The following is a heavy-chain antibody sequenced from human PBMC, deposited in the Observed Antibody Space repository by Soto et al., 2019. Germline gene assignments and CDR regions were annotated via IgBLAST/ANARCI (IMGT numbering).Heavy chain of an antibody. CDR1: GFTFSSND. J-gene: IGHJ3*01. CDR2: IYSGGST. D-gene: IGHD3-22*01. Sequence: EVQLVESGGGLIQPGGSLRLSCAASGFTFSSNDMNWVRQAPGKGLEWDSLIYSGGSTYYADSVKGRFTISGDNSKNTLYLQMSSLRADDAAVYYCAASPLLPGEPWGQGTMVSVSS. CDR3: AASPLLPGEP. V-gene: IGHV3-53*01.